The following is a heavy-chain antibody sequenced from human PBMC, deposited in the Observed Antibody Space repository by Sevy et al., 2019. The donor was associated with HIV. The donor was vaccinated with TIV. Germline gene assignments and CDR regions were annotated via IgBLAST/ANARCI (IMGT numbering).Heavy chain of an antibody. J-gene: IGHJ6*02. CDR2: MGSGGDA. CDR1: GFTFSSYD. CDR3: ARSGGYSDYGMDV. V-gene: IGHV3-13*01. Sequence: GGSLRLSCGASGFTFSSYDMHGVRQAAGKGLEWVSGMGSGGDAYYPGSVKARFTISREIAKNSLYLKMNSLRAGDTAVYYCARSGGYSDYGMDVWGQGTTVTVSS. D-gene: IGHD5-12*01.